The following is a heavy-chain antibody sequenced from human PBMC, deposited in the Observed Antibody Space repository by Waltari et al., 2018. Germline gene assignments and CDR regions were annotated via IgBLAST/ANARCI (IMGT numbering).Heavy chain of an antibody. CDR3: ARAYCINGVCYSGYYFDY. CDR2: INADNGNT. J-gene: IGHJ4*02. V-gene: IGHV1-3*01. D-gene: IGHD2-8*01. CDR1: GYTFTGYT. Sequence: QVQLVQSGAEVKKPGASVKVSCKAPGYTFTGYTIHWVRQAPGQGLEWMGWINADNGNTKYSQKFQGRVTITRDTSANTADMELSSLRSEDTAVYYCARAYCINGVCYSGYYFDYWGQGTLVTVSS.